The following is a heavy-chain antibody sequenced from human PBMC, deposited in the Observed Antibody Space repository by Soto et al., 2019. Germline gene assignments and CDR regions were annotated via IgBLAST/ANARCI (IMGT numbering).Heavy chain of an antibody. J-gene: IGHJ3*02. CDR3: ARVEGYSYGYLEAFDI. Sequence: QVQLQESGPGLVKPSQTLSLTCTVSGGSISSGDYYWSWIRQPPGKGLEWIGYIYYSGSTYYNPSRKSRVTISVDTSKNQFSLKLSSVTAADTAVYYCARVEGYSYGYLEAFDIWGQGTMVTVSS. D-gene: IGHD5-18*01. V-gene: IGHV4-30-4*01. CDR2: IYYSGST. CDR1: GGSISSGDYY.